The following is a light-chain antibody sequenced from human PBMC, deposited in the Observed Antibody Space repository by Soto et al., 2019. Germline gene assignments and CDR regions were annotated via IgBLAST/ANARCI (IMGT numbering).Light chain of an antibody. Sequence: SYELTQPPSVSVSPGQTASITCSGDKLGDKYACWYQQKPGQSPVLVIYQDSKRPSGIPERFSGSNSGNTATLTINGTQAMDEADYYCQAWDSSTAGVFGGGTKVTVL. CDR2: QDS. V-gene: IGLV3-1*01. CDR3: QAWDSSTAGV. CDR1: KLGDKY. J-gene: IGLJ2*01.